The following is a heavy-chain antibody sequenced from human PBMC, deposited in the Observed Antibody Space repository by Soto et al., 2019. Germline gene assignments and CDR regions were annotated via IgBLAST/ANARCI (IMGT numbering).Heavy chain of an antibody. CDR2: INPNNGVT. CDR1: GYMFTGFY. Sequence: ASVKVSCKASGYMFTGFYLHWVRQAPGQGLEWMGWINPNNGVTTYAKNFQGRVTMTRDSSISTAYMELSRLRSDDTAVYFCAAAAIPVAGRHPDFWGQGTVVTVSS. J-gene: IGHJ4*02. CDR3: AAAAIPVAGRHPDF. D-gene: IGHD6-19*01. V-gene: IGHV1-2*02.